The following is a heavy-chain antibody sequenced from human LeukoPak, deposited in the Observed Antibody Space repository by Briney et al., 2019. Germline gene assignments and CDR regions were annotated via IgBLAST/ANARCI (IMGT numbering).Heavy chain of an antibody. CDR2: IKGDESAR. CDR1: GFTFSTYW. D-gene: IGHD1-26*01. V-gene: IGHV3-7*01. J-gene: IGHJ4*02. Sequence: GGSLRLSCAASGFTFSTYWMAWVRQAPGKGMEWVANIKGDESARHQADSVKGRFTISRDNARNSLYLQMRSPRGDDTAGYYCARDVVGSLDYWGQGTLVTVSS. CDR3: ARDVVGSLDY.